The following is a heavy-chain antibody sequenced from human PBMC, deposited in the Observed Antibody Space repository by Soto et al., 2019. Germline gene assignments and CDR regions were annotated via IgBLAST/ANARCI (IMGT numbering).Heavy chain of an antibody. D-gene: IGHD3-10*01. CDR3: AKDLEGGSGSYPFFDY. V-gene: IGHV3-30*18. CDR2: ISYDGSNK. CDR1: GFTFSSYG. Sequence: QVQLVESGGGVVQPGRSLRLSCAASGFTFSSYGMHWVRQAPGKGLEWVAVISYDGSNKYYVDSVKGRFTISRDNSKNTLYLQMNSLRAEDTAVYYCAKDLEGGSGSYPFFDYWGQGTLVTVSS. J-gene: IGHJ4*02.